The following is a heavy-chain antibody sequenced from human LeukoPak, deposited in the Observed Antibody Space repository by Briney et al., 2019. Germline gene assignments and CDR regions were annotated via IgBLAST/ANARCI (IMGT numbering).Heavy chain of an antibody. CDR1: GYTFTSYY. CDR2: INPSGGST. Sequence: ASVKVSCKASGYTFTSYYMHWVRQAPGQGLEWMGIINPSGGSTSYAQKFRGRVTMTRNTSISTAYMELSSLRSEDTAVYYCARAPRDLGYYYGSGSPPDYWGQGTLVTVSS. D-gene: IGHD3-10*01. CDR3: ARAPRDLGYYYGSGSPPDY. J-gene: IGHJ4*02. V-gene: IGHV1-46*01.